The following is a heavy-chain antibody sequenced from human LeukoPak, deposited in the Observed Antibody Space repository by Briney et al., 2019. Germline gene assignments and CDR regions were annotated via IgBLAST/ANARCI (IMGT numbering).Heavy chain of an antibody. J-gene: IGHJ4*02. V-gene: IGHV4-31*03. D-gene: IGHD3-10*01. CDR1: GGSISSGGYY. CDR2: IFYSGSI. Sequence: SETLSLTCTVSGGSISSGGYYWSWIRQHPGKGLEWIGHIFYSGSIYYNPSLKSRVTISVDTSKNQVSLKLSSVTAADTAVYHRARMGWGSGRYSFNWGQGTLVIVSS. CDR3: ARMGWGSGRYSFN.